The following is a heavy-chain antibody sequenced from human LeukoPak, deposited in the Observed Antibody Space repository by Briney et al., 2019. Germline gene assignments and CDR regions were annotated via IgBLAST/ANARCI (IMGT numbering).Heavy chain of an antibody. CDR3: ARPRMGYCSGGSCLPIDY. D-gene: IGHD2-15*01. CDR1: GGSFSGYY. V-gene: IGHV4-34*01. J-gene: IGHJ4*02. Sequence: PSETLSLTCAVYGGSFSGYYWSWIRQPPGKGLEWIGEINHSGSTNYNPSLKSRVTISVDTSKNQFSLKLSSVTAADTAVYYCARPRMGYCSGGSCLPIDYWGQGTLVTVSS. CDR2: INHSGST.